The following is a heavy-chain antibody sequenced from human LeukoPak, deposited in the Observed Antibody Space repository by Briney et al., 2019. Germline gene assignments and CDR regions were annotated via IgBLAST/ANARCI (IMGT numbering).Heavy chain of an antibody. CDR1: SGSINSYY. D-gene: IGHD4-11*01. Sequence: SETLSLTCTVSSGSINSYYWTWIRQPPGKGLEWIGYIYYSGSTNYNPSLKSRVTISVDTSKNQFSLKLSSVTAADTAVYYCARHDYSDFFDYWGQGTLVTVSS. CDR2: IYYSGST. V-gene: IGHV4-59*08. J-gene: IGHJ4*02. CDR3: ARHDYSDFFDY.